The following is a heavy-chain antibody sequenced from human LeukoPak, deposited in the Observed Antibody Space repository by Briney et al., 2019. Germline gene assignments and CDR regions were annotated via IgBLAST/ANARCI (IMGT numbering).Heavy chain of an antibody. CDR3: ARYDALAAGTPNFDY. CDR1: GFTVSNNY. J-gene: IGHJ4*02. D-gene: IGHD6-13*01. V-gene: IGHV3-66*01. CDR2: IYSGGST. Sequence: GGSLRLSCTVSGFTVSNNYMSWVRQAPGKGLEWVSVIYSGGSTYYADSVKGRFTISRDNSKNTLYLQMNSLRAEDTAVYYCARYDALAAGTPNFDYWGQGTLVTVSS.